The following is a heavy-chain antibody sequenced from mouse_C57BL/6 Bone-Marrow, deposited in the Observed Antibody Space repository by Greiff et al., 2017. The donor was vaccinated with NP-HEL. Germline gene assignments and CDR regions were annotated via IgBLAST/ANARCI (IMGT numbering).Heavy chain of an antibody. J-gene: IGHJ3*01. CDR3: STGDYDVWFAY. Sequence: VHVKQSGAELVRPGASVKLSCTASGFNIKDDYMHWVKQRPEQGLEWIGWIDPENGDTEYASKFQGKATITADTSSNTAYLQLSSLTSEDTAVYYCSTGDYDVWFAYWGQGTGVTVSA. CDR1: GFNIKDDY. V-gene: IGHV14-4*01. CDR2: IDPENGDT. D-gene: IGHD2-4*01.